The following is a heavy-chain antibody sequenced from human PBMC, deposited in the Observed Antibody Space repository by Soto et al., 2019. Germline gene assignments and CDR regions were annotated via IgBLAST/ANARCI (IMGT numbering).Heavy chain of an antibody. Sequence: QVQLVQSGAEVKKPGSSVEVSCKASGGTFSSYAISWVRQAPGQGLEWMGGIIPIFGTANYAQKFQGRVTITADESTSTAYMELSSLRSEDTAVYYCAREKCGGDCYYYYGMDVWGQGTTVTVSS. CDR3: AREKCGGDCYYYYGMDV. D-gene: IGHD2-21*02. CDR1: GGTFSSYA. J-gene: IGHJ6*02. V-gene: IGHV1-69*01. CDR2: IIPIFGTA.